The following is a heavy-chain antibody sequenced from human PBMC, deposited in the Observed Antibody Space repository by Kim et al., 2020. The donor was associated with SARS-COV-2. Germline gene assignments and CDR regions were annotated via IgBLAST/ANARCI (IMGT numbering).Heavy chain of an antibody. CDR3: ARYYDWGAAAGRDDAFDI. Sequence: SETLSLTCAVYGGSFSGYYWSWIRQPPGKGLEWIGEINHSGSTNYNPSLKSRVTISVDTSKNQFSLKLSSVTAADTAVYYCARYYDWGAAAGRDDAFDIWGQGTKVTVSS. J-gene: IGHJ3*02. CDR2: INHSGST. CDR1: GGSFSGYY. V-gene: IGHV4-34*01. D-gene: IGHD6-13*01.